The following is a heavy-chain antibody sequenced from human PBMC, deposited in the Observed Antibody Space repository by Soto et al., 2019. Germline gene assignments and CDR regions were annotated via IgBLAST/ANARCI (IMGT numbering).Heavy chain of an antibody. D-gene: IGHD2-21*02. V-gene: IGHV1-69*13. CDR3: ARTYCGGDCYSWDV. CDR2: IIPIFGTA. J-gene: IGHJ6*02. Sequence: SVKVSCQASGGTFSSYAISWVRQAPGQGLEWMGGIIPIFGTANYAQKFQGRVTITADESTSTAYMELSSLRSEDTAVYYCARTYCGGDCYSWDVWGQGTTVTVSS. CDR1: GGTFSSYA.